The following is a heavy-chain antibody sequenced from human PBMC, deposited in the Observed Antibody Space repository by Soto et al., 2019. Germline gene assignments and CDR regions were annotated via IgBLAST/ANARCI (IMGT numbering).Heavy chain of an antibody. CDR1: GGSFSGYY. CDR3: ASEDTAMDRWDYYGMDV. D-gene: IGHD5-18*01. V-gene: IGHV4-34*01. J-gene: IGHJ6*02. Sequence: SETLSLTCAVYGGSFSGYYWSWIRQPPGKGLEWIGEINHSGSTNYNPSLKSRVTISVDTSENQFSLKLSSVTAADTAVYYCASEDTAMDRWDYYGMDVWGQGTTVTVSS. CDR2: INHSGST.